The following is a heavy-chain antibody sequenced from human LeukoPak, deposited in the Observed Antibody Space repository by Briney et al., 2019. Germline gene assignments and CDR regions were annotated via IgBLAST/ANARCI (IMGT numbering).Heavy chain of an antibody. J-gene: IGHJ4*02. V-gene: IGHV1-2*02. Sequence: ASVKVSCKASGYTFTSYGISWVRQAPGQGLKWMGWINPNSGGTNYAQKFQGRVTMTGDTSISTAYMNLSRLRSDDTAVYYCARLSWAAEKYYFDYWGQGTLVTVSS. CDR1: GYTFTSYG. CDR2: INPNSGGT. D-gene: IGHD6-13*01. CDR3: ARLSWAAEKYYFDY.